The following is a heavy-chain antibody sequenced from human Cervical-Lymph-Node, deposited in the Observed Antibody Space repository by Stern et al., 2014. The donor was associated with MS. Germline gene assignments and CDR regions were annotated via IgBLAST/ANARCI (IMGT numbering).Heavy chain of an antibody. CDR3: ARDFEFQLLCD. D-gene: IGHD2-2*01. J-gene: IGHJ4*02. Sequence: QLQLQESGPGLVKPSGTLSLTCAVSGASISTDNWWSWFRQPPGKGLEWIGEVYHSGSANYNPSLKSRVTMSVDESKNQFSLRLTSVTAADTAVYYCARDFEFQLLCDWGQGALVTVSS. V-gene: IGHV4-4*02. CDR2: VYHSGSA. CDR1: GASISTDNW.